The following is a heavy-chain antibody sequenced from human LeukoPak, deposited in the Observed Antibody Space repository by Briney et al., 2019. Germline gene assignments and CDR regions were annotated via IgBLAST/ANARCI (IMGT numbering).Heavy chain of an antibody. CDR1: GFTFNNYG. J-gene: IGHJ5*02. V-gene: IGHV3-23*01. CDR2: ISNDGGGT. Sequence: PGGSLRLSCAASGFTFNNYGLIWVRQAPGKGLEWVAAISNDGGGTMYAAFVEGRFTISRDNSKNTLFLQMNSLRAEDTALYYCAKDSSGYFADLWGQGTLVTVSS. CDR3: AKDSSGYFADL. D-gene: IGHD3-22*01.